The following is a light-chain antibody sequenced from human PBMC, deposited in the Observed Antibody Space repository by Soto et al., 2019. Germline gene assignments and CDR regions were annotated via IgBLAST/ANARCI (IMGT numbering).Light chain of an antibody. J-gene: IGKJ4*01. V-gene: IGKV3-20*01. CDR3: QHYGRSPLT. CDR1: ESVTSNF. CDR2: GTS. Sequence: EIVLTQSPGTLSLSPGERATLSCRASESVTSNFLAWYQQKPGLAPRLLIYGTSSRATGTPDGFSGSGSGTDFTLTISRLEPEDFAVYYCQHYGRSPLTFGGGTKVEIK.